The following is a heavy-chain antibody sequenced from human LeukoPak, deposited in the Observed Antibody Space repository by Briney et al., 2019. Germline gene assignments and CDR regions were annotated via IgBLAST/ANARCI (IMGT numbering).Heavy chain of an antibody. V-gene: IGHV1-18*04. CDR3: ARDSLYYDSSGYYTNWFDP. J-gene: IGHJ5*02. CDR1: GYTFAGYY. Sequence: GASVKVSCKASGYTFAGYYMHWVRQAPGQGLEWMGWISGYNGYTKNAQKFHGRVTMTTDTSTSTAYMELSSLRSEDTAVYYCARDSLYYDSSGYYTNWFDPWGQGTLVTVSS. D-gene: IGHD3-22*01. CDR2: ISGYNGYT.